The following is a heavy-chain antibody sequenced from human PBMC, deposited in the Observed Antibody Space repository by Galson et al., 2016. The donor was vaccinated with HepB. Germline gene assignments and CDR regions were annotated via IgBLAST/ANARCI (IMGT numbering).Heavy chain of an antibody. J-gene: IGHJ4*02. CDR3: ASGPPFGFVGVLDN. Sequence: SVKVSCKASGYMFSGNYMYWVRQAPGQGLEWMAWINRNSGDTHYAQKFQGRVTLTRDTSINTVYMELGRLGSDDTAVYYCASGPPFGFVGVLDNWGQGTLVTASS. D-gene: IGHD3-16*01. CDR1: GYMFSGNY. CDR2: INRNSGDT. V-gene: IGHV1-2*02.